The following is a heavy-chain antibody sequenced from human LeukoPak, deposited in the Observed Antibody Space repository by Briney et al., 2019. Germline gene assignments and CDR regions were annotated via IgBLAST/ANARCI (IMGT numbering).Heavy chain of an antibody. CDR1: GFTFSNAW. Sequence: GGSLRLSCAASGFTFSNAWMSWVRQAPGKGLEWVGRIKSKTDGGTTDYAAPVKGRFTISRDDSKNTLYLQMNSLKTEDTAVYYCTTELSSRIIPNAFDIWGQGTMVTVSS. CDR3: TTELSSRIIPNAFDI. J-gene: IGHJ3*02. D-gene: IGHD3-16*01. CDR2: IKSKTDGGTT. V-gene: IGHV3-15*01.